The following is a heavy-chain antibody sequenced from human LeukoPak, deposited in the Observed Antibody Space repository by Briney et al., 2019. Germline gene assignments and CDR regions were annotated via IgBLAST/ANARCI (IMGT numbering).Heavy chain of an antibody. CDR3: AKDAYYDFWSGYYASDAFDI. Sequence: GGSLRLSCAASGFTFSSYAMSWVRQAPGKGLEWVSAISGSGGSTYYADSVKGRFTISRDNSKNTLYLQMNSLRAEDTAVYYCAKDAYYDFWSGYYASDAFDIWGQGTMVTVSS. CDR1: GFTFSSYA. J-gene: IGHJ3*02. V-gene: IGHV3-23*01. CDR2: ISGSGGST. D-gene: IGHD3-3*01.